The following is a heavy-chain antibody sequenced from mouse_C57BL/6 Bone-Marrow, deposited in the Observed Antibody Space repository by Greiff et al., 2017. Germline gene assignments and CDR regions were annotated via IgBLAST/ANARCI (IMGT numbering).Heavy chain of an antibody. CDR1: GYSFTSYY. J-gene: IGHJ4*01. V-gene: IGHV1-66*01. Sequence: VQLQQSGPELVKPGASVKISCKASGYSFTSYYIHWVKQRPGQGLEWIGWIYPGSGNTTYNEKFKGKATLTADTSSSTAYMQLSSLTSEDSAVYYCAQALWYYAMDYWGQGTSVTVSS. D-gene: IGHD1-1*02. CDR3: AQALWYYAMDY. CDR2: IYPGSGNT.